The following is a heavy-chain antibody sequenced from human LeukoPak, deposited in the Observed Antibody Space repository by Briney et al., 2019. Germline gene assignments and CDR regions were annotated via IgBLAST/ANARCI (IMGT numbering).Heavy chain of an antibody. CDR3: TTAQFFNSSGSLAY. J-gene: IGHJ4*02. CDR1: GFTFNKAR. D-gene: IGHD3-22*01. CDR2: FTSKTDGGTK. V-gene: IGHV3-15*01. Sequence: GGSLRLSCAASGFTFNKARMNWVRQGPGQGLEWVGRFTSKTDGGTKDYAAPVRGRFTISRDDSKDTLYLQMNSLKTEDTAVYYCTTAQFFNSSGSLAYWGQGTLVTVSS.